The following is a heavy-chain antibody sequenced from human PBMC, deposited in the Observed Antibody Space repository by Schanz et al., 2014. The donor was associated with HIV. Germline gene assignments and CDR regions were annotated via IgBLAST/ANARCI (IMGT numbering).Heavy chain of an antibody. CDR3: ARSRYGDHPYYFDL. CDR1: GGTFSSYA. J-gene: IGHJ4*02. Sequence: QVQLIQSGAEVKKPGSSVKVSCKASGGTFSSYAISWVRQAPGQGLEWMGGIIPIFGTTNYAQKFQGRVTINAAQSTTTVYMYLSSLRSDDTAVSYCARSRYGDHPYYFDLWGQGTPVAVS. D-gene: IGHD2-21*02. CDR2: IIPIFGTT. V-gene: IGHV1-69*01.